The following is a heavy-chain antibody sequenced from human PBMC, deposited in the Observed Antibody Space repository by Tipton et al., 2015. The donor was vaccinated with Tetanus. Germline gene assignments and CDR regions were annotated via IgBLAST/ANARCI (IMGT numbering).Heavy chain of an antibody. Sequence: NRYGMHWVRQAPGKGLEWIGYTHHSGNTNYNPSLSGRVTTSVDTSKNQFSLKMSSVTAADTAVYYCARWGDASGSTNLYAFDIWGQGTMVSVSS. D-gene: IGHD3-10*01. V-gene: IGHV4-59*01. CDR3: ARWGDASGSTNLYAFDI. J-gene: IGHJ3*02. CDR2: THHSGNT. CDR1: NRYG.